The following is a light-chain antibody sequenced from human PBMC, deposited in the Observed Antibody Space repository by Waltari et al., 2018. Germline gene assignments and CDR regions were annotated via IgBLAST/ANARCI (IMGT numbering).Light chain of an antibody. CDR2: DVS. CDR3: SAAAGGNVVL. Sequence: QSALTQPASVSGSPGQSITISCTGTRNDIGAYNYVSWYQQHPGKAPKLMIFDVSGRPSGFSDRFSGSKADNTASLTSSGLQGVDEADYYCSAAAGGNVVLFGGGTKVTVL. J-gene: IGLJ3*02. CDR1: RNDIGAYNY. V-gene: IGLV2-14*03.